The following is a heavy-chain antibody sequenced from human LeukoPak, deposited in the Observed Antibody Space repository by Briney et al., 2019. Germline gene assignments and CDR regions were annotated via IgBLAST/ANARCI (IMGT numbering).Heavy chain of an antibody. Sequence: GTSLRLSCAASGFTVSSNYMSWVRQAPGKGLEWVSSISSSSSYIYYADSVKGRFTISRDNAKNSLYLQMNSLRAEDTAVYYCARERAAADTDAFDIWGQGTMVTVSS. CDR3: ARERAAADTDAFDI. D-gene: IGHD6-13*01. CDR1: GFTVSSNY. CDR2: ISSSSSYI. J-gene: IGHJ3*02. V-gene: IGHV3-21*01.